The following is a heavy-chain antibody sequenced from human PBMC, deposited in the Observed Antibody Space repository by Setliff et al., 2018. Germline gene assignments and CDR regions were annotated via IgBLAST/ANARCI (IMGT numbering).Heavy chain of an antibody. D-gene: IGHD2-2*01. J-gene: IGHJ4*02. Sequence: NPSETLSLTCTVSGGSFTPYYWSWIRQPPGKGLEWIGYVYYSGTAYYNPSLKSRLYMSVDTSKNQFTLKVISVTAADTAVYYCARLSCSSNSCPFDYWVQGTLVTVSS. CDR1: GGSFTPYY. CDR2: VYYSGTA. CDR3: ARLSCSSNSCPFDY. V-gene: IGHV4-59*12.